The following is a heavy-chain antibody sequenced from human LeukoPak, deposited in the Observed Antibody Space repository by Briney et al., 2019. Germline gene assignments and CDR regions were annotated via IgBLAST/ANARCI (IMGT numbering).Heavy chain of an antibody. Sequence: GASVKVSCKASGYTLTSYGISWVRQAPGQGLEWMGWISACNGNTNYAQKLQGRVTMTTDTSTSTAYMELRSLRSDDTAVYYCARVGMSVDTAMVYYFDYWGQGTLVTVSS. D-gene: IGHD5-18*01. V-gene: IGHV1-18*01. J-gene: IGHJ4*02. CDR2: ISACNGNT. CDR1: GYTLTSYG. CDR3: ARVGMSVDTAMVYYFDY.